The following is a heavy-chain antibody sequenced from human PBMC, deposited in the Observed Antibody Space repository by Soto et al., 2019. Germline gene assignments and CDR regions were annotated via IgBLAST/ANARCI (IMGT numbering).Heavy chain of an antibody. CDR3: AKKYYYDSSGPYDAFDI. J-gene: IGHJ3*02. CDR2: ISGSGGSA. CDR1: GFTFSTYA. Sequence: PGGSLRLSCAASGFTFSTYAMTWVRQAPGKGLEWVSGISGSGGSAYYADSVKGRFTISRDNSKNTLYLQMNSLRAEDTAVYYCAKKYYYDSSGPYDAFDIWGQGTMVTVSS. V-gene: IGHV3-23*01. D-gene: IGHD3-22*01.